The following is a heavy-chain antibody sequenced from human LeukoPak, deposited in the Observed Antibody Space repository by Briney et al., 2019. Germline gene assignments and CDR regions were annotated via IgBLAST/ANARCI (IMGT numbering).Heavy chain of an antibody. V-gene: IGHV4-4*07. CDR1: GGSIGPYY. Sequence: SGTLSLTCTISGGSIGPYYWSWLRQPAGKALEWIGRSYATGSTNYNPSLKSRVTMSLDTSKNQFSLKLTSVTAADTAVYYCARSAGSGFHLGSWGQGTLVTVSS. J-gene: IGHJ4*02. CDR3: ARSAGSGFHLGS. CDR2: SYATGST.